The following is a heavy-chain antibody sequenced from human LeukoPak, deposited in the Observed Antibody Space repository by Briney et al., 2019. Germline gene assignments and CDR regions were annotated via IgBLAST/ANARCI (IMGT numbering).Heavy chain of an antibody. V-gene: IGHV1-18*01. CDR3: ARRRNYGGNSGDDY. Sequence: GASVKVSCEASGYTFTSYGISWVRQAPGQGLEWMGWISAYNGNTNYAQKLQGRVTMTTDTSTSTAYMELRSLRSDDTAVYYCARRRNYGGNSGDDYWGQGTLVTVSS. D-gene: IGHD4-23*01. CDR2: ISAYNGNT. CDR1: GYTFTSYG. J-gene: IGHJ4*02.